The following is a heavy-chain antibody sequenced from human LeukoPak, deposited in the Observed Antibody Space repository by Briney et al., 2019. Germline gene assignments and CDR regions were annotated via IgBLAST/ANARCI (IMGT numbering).Heavy chain of an antibody. CDR3: ATSSVYSSGWY. V-gene: IGHV3-23*01. D-gene: IGHD6-19*01. CDR2: ISGGGGST. CDR1: GFTFSSYA. Sequence: GGSLRLSCAASGFTFSSYAMSWVRQAPGKGLEWVSAISGGGGSTYYADSVKGRFTISRDNSKNTLYLQMNSPRAEDTAVYYCATSSVYSSGWYWGQGTLVTVSS. J-gene: IGHJ4*02.